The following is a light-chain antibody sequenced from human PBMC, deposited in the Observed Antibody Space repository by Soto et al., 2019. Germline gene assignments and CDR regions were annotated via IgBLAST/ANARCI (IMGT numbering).Light chain of an antibody. CDR2: KAS. Sequence: DIQMTQSPSTLSASVGDRVTISCRASQSIRSWLAWYQQKPGKAPKLLIYKASSLESGVPSRFSGSGSGTEYTLTISSLQPYDFATYYGQQYKSYPWTFGQGTKVEIK. V-gene: IGKV1-5*03. CDR3: QQYKSYPWT. CDR1: QSIRSW. J-gene: IGKJ1*01.